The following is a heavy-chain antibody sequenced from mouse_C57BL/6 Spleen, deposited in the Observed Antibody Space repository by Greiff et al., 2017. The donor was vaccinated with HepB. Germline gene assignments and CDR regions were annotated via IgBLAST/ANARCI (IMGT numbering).Heavy chain of an antibody. CDR1: GFTFSSYA. J-gene: IGHJ4*01. D-gene: IGHD2-2*01. Sequence: EVKLVESGGGLVKPGGSLKLSCAASGFTFSSYAMSWVRQTPEKRLEWVATISDGGSYTYYPDNVKGRFTISRDNAKNNLYLQMSHLKSEDTAMYYCARDKGSTMVTTDAMDSGVKEPQSPSPQ. CDR3: ARDKGSTMVTTDAMDS. CDR2: ISDGGSYT. V-gene: IGHV5-4*01.